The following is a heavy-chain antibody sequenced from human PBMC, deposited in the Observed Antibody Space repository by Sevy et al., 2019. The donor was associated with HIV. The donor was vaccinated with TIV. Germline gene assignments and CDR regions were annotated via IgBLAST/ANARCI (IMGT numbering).Heavy chain of an antibody. J-gene: IGHJ6*02. Sequence: GGSLRLSCAASGFTFSSYAMHWVRQAPGKGLEWVAVISYDGSNKYYADSVKGRFTIPRDNSKNTLNLQMNSLRAEDTAVYYCAREGPEGGYGYELYYYGMDVWGQGTTVTVSS. CDR3: AREGPEGGYGYELYYYGMDV. V-gene: IGHV3-30-3*01. CDR1: GFTFSSYA. CDR2: ISYDGSNK. D-gene: IGHD5-18*01.